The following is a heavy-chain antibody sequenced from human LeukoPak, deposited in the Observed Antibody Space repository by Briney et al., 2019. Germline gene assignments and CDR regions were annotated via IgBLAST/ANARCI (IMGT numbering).Heavy chain of an antibody. Sequence: SGPTLVNPTQTLTVTCRVSGFSLTTNGVRVGWIRQPPGKAPEWLGLIYWDDDKDYSPSLKSRLTITRDTSKNQVVLTMSNMEPVDTGTYYCAHSFSWDPSPYFDYWGQGTLVTVSS. D-gene: IGHD2-15*01. CDR1: GFSLTTNGVR. V-gene: IGHV2-5*02. CDR2: IYWDDDK. J-gene: IGHJ4*02. CDR3: AHSFSWDPSPYFDY.